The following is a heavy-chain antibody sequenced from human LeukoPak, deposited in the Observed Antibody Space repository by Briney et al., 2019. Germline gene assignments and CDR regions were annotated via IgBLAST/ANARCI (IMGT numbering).Heavy chain of an antibody. Sequence: SETLSLTCTVSGGSISSSSYYWGWIRQPPGKGLEWIGSIYYSGSTYYNPSLKSRVTISVDTSKNQFSLKLRSVTAADTALYYCARGLSGYDSYYYYYYMDVWGKGTTVTVSS. J-gene: IGHJ6*03. CDR3: ARGLSGYDSYYYYYYMDV. CDR1: GGSISSSSYY. D-gene: IGHD5-12*01. V-gene: IGHV4-39*07. CDR2: IYYSGST.